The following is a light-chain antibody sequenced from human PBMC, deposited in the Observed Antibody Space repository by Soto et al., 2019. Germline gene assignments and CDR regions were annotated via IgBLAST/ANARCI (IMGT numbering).Light chain of an antibody. J-gene: IGKJ5*01. CDR1: ESVSTN. Sequence: EIEMTQSPATLSLAPGERVSLSCSATESVSTNLACYQQKAGQAPRLLIYGASTRATGIPARFSGSGSGTDFTLTISSLQSEDFAVYYCQLSQQRSSWPPITFGQGTRLEIK. V-gene: IGKV3-15*01. CDR2: GAS. CDR3: QLSQQRSSWPPIT.